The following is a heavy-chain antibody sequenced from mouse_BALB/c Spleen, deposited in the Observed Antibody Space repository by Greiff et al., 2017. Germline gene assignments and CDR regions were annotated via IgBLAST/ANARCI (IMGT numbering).Heavy chain of an antibody. CDR2: ISSGSSTI. D-gene: IGHD2-14*01. CDR1: GFTFSSFG. Sequence: VQLQQSGGGLVQPGGSRKLSCAASGFTFSSFGMHWVRQAPEKGLEWVAYISSGSSTIYYADTVKGRFTISRDNPKNTLFLQMTSLRSEDTAMYYCARRYDVNAMDYWGQGTSVTVSS. J-gene: IGHJ4*01. CDR3: ARRYDVNAMDY. V-gene: IGHV5-17*02.